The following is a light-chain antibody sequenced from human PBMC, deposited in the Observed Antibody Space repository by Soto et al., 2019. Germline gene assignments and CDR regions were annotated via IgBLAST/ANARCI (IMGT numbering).Light chain of an antibody. CDR2: SPS. J-gene: IGKJ1*01. V-gene: IGKV1-9*01. Sequence: DFQLTQSPSFLSASIGDRVTITCRASQGISSYLAWYQQKPGKPPKLLIYSPSTLKSGVPSRFSGSGSGPEFTLTISRLQPVDFATYYCRLLKTHPLPFGQGPKVEIK. CDR1: QGISSY. CDR3: RLLKTHPLP.